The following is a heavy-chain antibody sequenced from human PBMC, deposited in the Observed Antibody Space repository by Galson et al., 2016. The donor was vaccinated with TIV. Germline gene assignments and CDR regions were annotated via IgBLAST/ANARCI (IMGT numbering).Heavy chain of an antibody. Sequence: SLRLSCEASGFTFDEYGMHWVRQLPGKGLEWVAGISRNGGKIGYADSVQGRFIISRDNAKNSVYLQMNSLRTGDTALYYCVKTNIYLDPVVADGAFDVCGQGPKVTVAS. CDR3: VKTNIYLDPVVADGAFDV. J-gene: IGHJ3*01. V-gene: IGHV3-9*01. CDR2: ISRNGGKI. CDR1: GFTFDEYG. D-gene: IGHD3/OR15-3a*01.